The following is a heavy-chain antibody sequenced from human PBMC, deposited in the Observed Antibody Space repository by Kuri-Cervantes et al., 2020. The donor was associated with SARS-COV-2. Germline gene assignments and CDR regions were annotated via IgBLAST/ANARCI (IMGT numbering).Heavy chain of an antibody. J-gene: IGHJ5*02. CDR3: VRDLRIWGFDP. D-gene: IGHD2/OR15-2a*01. CDR2: IYYSGST. CDR1: GDSMSRRY. V-gene: IGHV4-59*11. Sequence: SETLSLTCNVSGDSMSRRYWNWIRQPPGRGLEWIGYIYYSGSTNYNPSLKSRVTISVDTPRNQFSLKLRSVTAADTAVYYCVRDLRIWGFDPWGQGTLVTVSS.